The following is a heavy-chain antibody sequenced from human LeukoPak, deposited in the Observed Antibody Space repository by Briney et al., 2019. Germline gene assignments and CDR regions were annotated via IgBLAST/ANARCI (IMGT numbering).Heavy chain of an antibody. CDR3: ARNRQWLLADY. Sequence: GGFLRLSGAASGFTFTNYWMSWVRQAPGKGLEWVANTKQDETEKHYADSVKGRFTISRDNAQNSLYLHMNSLRDEDTAVYFCARNRQWLLADYWGQGTVVTVSS. CDR2: TKQDETEK. J-gene: IGHJ4*02. CDR1: GFTFTNYW. D-gene: IGHD3-22*01. V-gene: IGHV3-7*04.